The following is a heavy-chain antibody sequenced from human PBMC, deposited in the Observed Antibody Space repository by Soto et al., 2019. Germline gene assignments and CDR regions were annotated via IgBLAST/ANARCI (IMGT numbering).Heavy chain of an antibody. CDR3: ARQKLWSLIDY. Sequence: QVQLQESGPGLVKPSQTLSLTCTVSGGSISSGGYYWSWIRQHPGKGLEWIGYIYYSGSTYYNPSLKSXXTXSAXTSKNQFSLKLSSVTAADTAVYYCARQKLWSLIDYWGQGTLVTVSS. D-gene: IGHD5-18*01. V-gene: IGHV4-31*03. J-gene: IGHJ4*02. CDR1: GGSISSGGYY. CDR2: IYYSGST.